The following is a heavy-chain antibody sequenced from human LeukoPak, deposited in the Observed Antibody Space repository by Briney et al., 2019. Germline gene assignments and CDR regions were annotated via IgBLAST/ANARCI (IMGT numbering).Heavy chain of an antibody. CDR3: AKDRGSGYHYFDY. V-gene: IGHV3-23*01. CDR2: ISTSGESA. D-gene: IGHD3-22*01. J-gene: IGHJ4*02. Sequence: GGSLRLSCAVSGFNVIGNYMSWVRQAPGRGLEWVSVISTSGESAYYADSVKGRFTISRDNSKNTLYLQMNSLRAEDTAVYYCAKDRGSGYHYFDYWGQGTLVTVSS. CDR1: GFNVIGNY.